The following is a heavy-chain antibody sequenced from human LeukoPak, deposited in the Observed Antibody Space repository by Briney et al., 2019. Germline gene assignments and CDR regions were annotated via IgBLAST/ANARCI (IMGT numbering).Heavy chain of an antibody. CDR3: ARDRNIAAAGNWFDP. CDR2: IYSGGST. V-gene: IGHV3-66*01. D-gene: IGHD6-13*01. CDR1: GFTVSSNY. J-gene: IGHJ5*02. Sequence: GGSLRLSFAASGFTVSSNYMSWVRQAPGKGLEWVSVIYSGGSTYYADSVKGRFTISRDNSKNTLYLQMNSLRAEDTAVYYCARDRNIAAAGNWFDPWGQGTLVTVSS.